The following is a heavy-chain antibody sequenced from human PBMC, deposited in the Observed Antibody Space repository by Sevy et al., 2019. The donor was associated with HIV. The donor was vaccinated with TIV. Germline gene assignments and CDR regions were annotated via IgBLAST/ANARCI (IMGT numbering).Heavy chain of an antibody. Sequence: GGSLRLSCAASGFTFTHAWMNWVRQAPGKGLEWVGRIQSKIDGGTTDFAAPVKGRFTISREDSKYTVFLQMNSLKTVVAAVYYCTTSSHSLRVWRDFVPTFYFFYCGMDVWGQGTTVTVSS. V-gene: IGHV3-15*01. CDR2: IQSKIDGGTT. CDR3: TTSSHSLRVWRDFVPTFYFFYCGMDV. CDR1: GFTFTHAW. D-gene: IGHD3-3*01. J-gene: IGHJ6*02.